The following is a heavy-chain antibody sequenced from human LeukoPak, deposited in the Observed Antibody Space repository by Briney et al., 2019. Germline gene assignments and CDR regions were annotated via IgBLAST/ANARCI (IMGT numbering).Heavy chain of an antibody. CDR2: IYYSGST. D-gene: IGHD3-10*02. Sequence: SETLSLTCTVSGGSISSYYWSWIRQPPGKGLEWIGYIYYSGSTYYNPSLKSRVTISVDTSKNQFSLKLSSVTAADTAVYYCARNSVRGVYGMDVWGKGTTVTVSS. J-gene: IGHJ6*04. V-gene: IGHV4-59*08. CDR3: ARNSVRGVYGMDV. CDR1: GGSISSYY.